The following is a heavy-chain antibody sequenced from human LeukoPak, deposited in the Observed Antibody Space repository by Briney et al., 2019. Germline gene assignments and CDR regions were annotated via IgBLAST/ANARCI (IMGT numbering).Heavy chain of an antibody. CDR2: VSSNGDST. CDR1: GFTFSSYA. J-gene: IGHJ2*01. D-gene: IGHD3-9*01. Sequence: TGGSLRLSCSASGFTFSSYAMHWVRQAPGKGLEYVSVVSSNGDSTYYADSMKGRVTISRDNSKNTLCLQMSSLRAEDTAVYYCVKGMTGDYWYFDLWGRGTLVTVSS. CDR3: VKGMTGDYWYFDL. V-gene: IGHV3-64D*09.